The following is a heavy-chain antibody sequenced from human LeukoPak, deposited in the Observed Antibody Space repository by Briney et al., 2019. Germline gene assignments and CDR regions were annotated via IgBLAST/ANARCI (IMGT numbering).Heavy chain of an antibody. J-gene: IGHJ4*02. V-gene: IGHV3-21*01. CDR3: ARRHDYSNYPDY. Sequence: GGSLRLSCAASGFTFSSYSMNWVRQAPGKGLEWVSSISSSSSYIYYADSVEGRFTISRDNAKNSLYLQMNSLRAEDTAVYYCARRHDYSNYPDYWGQGTLVTVSS. D-gene: IGHD4-11*01. CDR2: ISSSSSYI. CDR1: GFTFSSYS.